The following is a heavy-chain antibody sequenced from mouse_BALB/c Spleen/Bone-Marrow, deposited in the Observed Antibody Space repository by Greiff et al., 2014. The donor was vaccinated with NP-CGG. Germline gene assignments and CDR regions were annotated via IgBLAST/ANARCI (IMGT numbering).Heavy chain of an antibody. CDR3: ARRMGRSYWYFHV. CDR1: GYTFTEYT. V-gene: IGHV1-18*01. D-gene: IGHD4-1*01. CDR2: INPNNGGT. J-gene: IGHJ1*03. Sequence: VQLQQPGPELVKPGASVKISCKTSGYTFTEYTMHWVKQSHGKSLEWIGGINPNNGGTSYNQKFKGKATLTADKSSSTAYMQRRSLASGDSAIYYCARRMGRSYWYFHVWGTGTTFTVPS.